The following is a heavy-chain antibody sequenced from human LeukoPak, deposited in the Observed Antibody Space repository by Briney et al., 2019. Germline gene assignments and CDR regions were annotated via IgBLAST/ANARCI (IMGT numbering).Heavy chain of an antibody. V-gene: IGHV3-30*18. Sequence: TGGSLRLSCAASGFTFSSYGMHWVRQAPGKGLEWVAVISYDGSNKYYADSVKGRFTISRDNSKNTLYLQMNSLRAEDTAVYYCAKEPYCSGGSWCSENDAFDIWGQGTMVTVSS. CDR2: ISYDGSNK. J-gene: IGHJ3*02. CDR1: GFTFSSYG. D-gene: IGHD2-15*01. CDR3: AKEPYCSGGSWCSENDAFDI.